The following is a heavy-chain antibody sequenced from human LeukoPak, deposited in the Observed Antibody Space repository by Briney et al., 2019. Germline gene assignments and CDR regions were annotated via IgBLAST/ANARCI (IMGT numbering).Heavy chain of an antibody. CDR2: IYTSGST. V-gene: IGHV4-61*02. CDR3: ARENPSLYYYDSSGPDY. Sequence: PSQTLSLTCTVSGGSISSGSYYWSWTRQPAGKGLEWIGRIYTSGSTNYNPSLKSRVTISVDTSKNQFSLKLSSVTAADTAVYYCARENPSLYYYDSSGPDYWGQGTLVTVSS. J-gene: IGHJ4*02. CDR1: GGSISSGSYY. D-gene: IGHD3-22*01.